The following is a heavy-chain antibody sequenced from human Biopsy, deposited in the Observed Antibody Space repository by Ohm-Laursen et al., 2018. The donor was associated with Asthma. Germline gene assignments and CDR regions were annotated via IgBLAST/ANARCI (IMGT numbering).Heavy chain of an antibody. Sequence: PPGTLSLTCTVSGGSINNYYWSWIRQPPGKGLDLIGYIYYTGSTNYNPSLKSRVTLSVDTSNNQFSLKLSSVTAADTAFYYCARVWAGGFDSWGQGTLVTVSS. V-gene: IGHV4-59*01. CDR1: GGSINNYY. CDR2: IYYTGST. J-gene: IGHJ4*02. D-gene: IGHD6-19*01. CDR3: ARVWAGGFDS.